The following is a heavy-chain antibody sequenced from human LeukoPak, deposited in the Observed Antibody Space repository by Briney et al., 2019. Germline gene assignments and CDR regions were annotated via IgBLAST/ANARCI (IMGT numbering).Heavy chain of an antibody. J-gene: IGHJ4*02. CDR1: GLSLSDYY. D-gene: IGHD1-26*01. V-gene: IGHV3-11*01. Sequence: GGSLRLPRVASGLSLSDYYITWIRQALGKGLDWLSHIDTGRSVYYADSVKGRLSVSRDNAKTSPYLQLNSVRAEYTAVYYCAREGYSGSYFECWGQGTLVTVSS. CDR3: AREGYSGSYFEC. CDR2: IDTGRSV.